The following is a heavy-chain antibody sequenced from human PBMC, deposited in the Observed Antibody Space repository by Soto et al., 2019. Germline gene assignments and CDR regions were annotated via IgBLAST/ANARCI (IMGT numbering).Heavy chain of an antibody. Sequence: GGSLRLSCAASGFTFSSYAMSWVRQAPGKGLEWVSAISGSGGSTYYADSVKGRFTISRDNSKNTLYLQMNSLRAEDTAVYYCASDSSGYYYVSYYFDYWGQGTLVTVPQ. CDR2: ISGSGGST. CDR1: GFTFSSYA. D-gene: IGHD3-22*01. V-gene: IGHV3-23*01. CDR3: ASDSSGYYYVSYYFDY. J-gene: IGHJ4*02.